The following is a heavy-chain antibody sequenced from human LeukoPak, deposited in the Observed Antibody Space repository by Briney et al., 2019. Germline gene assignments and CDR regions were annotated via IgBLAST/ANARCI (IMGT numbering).Heavy chain of an antibody. D-gene: IGHD5-18*01. CDR1: GGSFSGYY. J-gene: IGHJ6*03. Sequence: PSETLSLTCAVYGGSFSGYYWSWIRQPPGKGLEWIGEINHSGSTSYNPSLKSRVTISVDTSKNQFSLKLSSVTAADTAVYYCARHVRVRAAMATDYYYYYYMDVWGKGTTVTISS. V-gene: IGHV4-34*01. CDR3: ARHVRVRAAMATDYYYYYYMDV. CDR2: INHSGST.